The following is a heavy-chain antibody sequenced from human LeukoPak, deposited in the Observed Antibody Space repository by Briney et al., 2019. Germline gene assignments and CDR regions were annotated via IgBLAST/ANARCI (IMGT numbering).Heavy chain of an antibody. D-gene: IGHD3-10*01. CDR1: GGSISSYY. Sequence: SETLSLTCTVSGGSISSYYWSWIRQPAGKGLEWIGRIYTSGSTNYNPSLKSRVTMSVDRSKNQFSLKLSSVTAADTAVYYCARVDVDRARYYYYYMDVWGKGTTVTVSS. J-gene: IGHJ6*03. CDR2: IYTSGST. V-gene: IGHV4-4*07. CDR3: ARVDVDRARYYYYYMDV.